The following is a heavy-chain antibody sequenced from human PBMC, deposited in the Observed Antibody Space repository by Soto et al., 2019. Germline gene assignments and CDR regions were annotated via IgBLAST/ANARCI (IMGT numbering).Heavy chain of an antibody. CDR3: ARVTGGGNFQH. V-gene: IGHV4-34*01. D-gene: IGHD2-15*01. Sequence: QVQLQQWGAGLLKPSETLSLTCAVYGGSFSDYYWSWIHQPPGKGLEWIGEINHSGSTNYNPSLKSRVTISVDTSKNQFSLKMSSVAAADTAVYYCARVTGGGNFQHWGQGTLVTVSS. J-gene: IGHJ1*01. CDR2: INHSGST. CDR1: GGSFSDYY.